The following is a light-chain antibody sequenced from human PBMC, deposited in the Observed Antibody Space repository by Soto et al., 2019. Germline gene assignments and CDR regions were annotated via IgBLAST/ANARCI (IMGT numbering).Light chain of an antibody. CDR2: EVT. CDR1: NNDIGGYNY. CDR3: SSYSRSINYV. V-gene: IGLV2-8*01. Sequence: QSALTQPPSASGSPGQTVTISCTGSNNDIGGYNYVSWYQQLPGTAPKLIIYEVTNRPSGIPDRFSGSKSGNTASLTVSGLQPEDEAEYCRSSYSRSINYVFGTGTKVTVL. J-gene: IGLJ1*01.